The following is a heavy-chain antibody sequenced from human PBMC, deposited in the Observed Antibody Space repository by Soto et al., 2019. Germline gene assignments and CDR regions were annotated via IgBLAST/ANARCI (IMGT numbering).Heavy chain of an antibody. V-gene: IGHV3-23*01. CDR2: ISSSGGNT. CDR1: GFTFSSNA. CDR3: ANRARPFEW. D-gene: IGHD3-3*01. Sequence: GGSLRLSCAASGFTFSSNAMTWVRQAPGKGLEWVSAISSSGGNTYYADSVKGRFTISRDNSKNTVYLQMNSLRAEDTAVYYCANRARPFEWWGQGTLVTVSS. J-gene: IGHJ4*02.